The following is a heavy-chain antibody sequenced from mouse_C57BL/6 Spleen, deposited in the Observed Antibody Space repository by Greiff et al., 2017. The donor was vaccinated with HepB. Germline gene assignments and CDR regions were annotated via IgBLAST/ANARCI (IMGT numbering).Heavy chain of an antibody. CDR3: ARWGGDGYAMDY. J-gene: IGHJ4*01. D-gene: IGHD3-3*01. Sequence: QVQLQQPGAELVRPGSSVKLSCKASGYTFTSYWMDWVKQRPGQGLEWIGNIYPSDSETHYNQKFKDKATLTVDKSSSTAYMQLSSLTSEDSAVYYCARWGGDGYAMDYWGQGTSVTVSS. CDR1: GYTFTSYW. V-gene: IGHV1-61*01. CDR2: IYPSDSET.